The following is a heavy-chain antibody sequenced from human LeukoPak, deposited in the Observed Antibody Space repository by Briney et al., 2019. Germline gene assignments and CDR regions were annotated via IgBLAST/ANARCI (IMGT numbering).Heavy chain of an antibody. V-gene: IGHV5-51*01. CDR3: ARGGLGLELLWSPFDP. CDR1: GYSFTSYW. J-gene: IGHJ5*02. D-gene: IGHD1-7*01. CDR2: IYPGDSDT. Sequence: GESLKISCKGSGYSFTSYWIGWVRQMPGKGLEWMGIIYPGDSDTRYSPSFQGQVTISADKSISTAYLQWSSLKASDTAMYYCARGGLGLELLWSPFDPWGQGTLVTVSS.